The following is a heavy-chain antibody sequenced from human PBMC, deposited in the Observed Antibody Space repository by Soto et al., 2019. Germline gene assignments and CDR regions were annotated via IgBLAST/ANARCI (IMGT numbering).Heavy chain of an antibody. CDR1: GVTFSSYD. V-gene: IGHV3-30-3*01. J-gene: IGHJ4*02. CDR3: ARDLTMIVTKIDY. D-gene: IGHD3-22*01. Sequence: PWGSLKLSSAASGVTFSSYDMPWARQAPGKGLEWVAVISYDGSNKYYADSVKGRFTISRDNSKNTLYLQMNSLRAEDTAVYYCARDLTMIVTKIDYWGQGTLVTVSS. CDR2: ISYDGSNK.